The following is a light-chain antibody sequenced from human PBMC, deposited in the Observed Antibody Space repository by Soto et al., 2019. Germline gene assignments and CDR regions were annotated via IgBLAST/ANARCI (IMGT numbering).Light chain of an antibody. J-gene: IGLJ1*01. CDR2: DVS. CDR1: SSDIGAYNY. V-gene: IGLV2-14*03. CDR3: SSYSSTITRV. Sequence: QSVLTQPASVSGSPGQSIAISCTGTSSDIGAYNYASWYQQHPGKAPKLLIYDVSNRPSGVSNRFSGSKSGYTASLTISGLQAEDEADYYCSSYSSTITRVFGTGTKVTVL.